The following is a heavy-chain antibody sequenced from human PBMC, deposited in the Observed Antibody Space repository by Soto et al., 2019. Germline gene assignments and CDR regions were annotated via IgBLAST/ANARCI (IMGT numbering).Heavy chain of an antibody. CDR1: GASISSPSYY. CDR3: ARHTWTYYDGIDYYYYYMDV. V-gene: IGHV4-39*01. CDR2: IYYSGTT. Sequence: PSETLSLTCTVSGASISSPSYYWGWVRLSPGKGLEWLGSIYYSGTTHYNPSLKSRVTISVDTSNMQFSLKLSSVTAADTAVYYCARHTWTYYDGIDYYYYYMDVWGKGTTVTVSS. D-gene: IGHD3-3*01. J-gene: IGHJ6*03.